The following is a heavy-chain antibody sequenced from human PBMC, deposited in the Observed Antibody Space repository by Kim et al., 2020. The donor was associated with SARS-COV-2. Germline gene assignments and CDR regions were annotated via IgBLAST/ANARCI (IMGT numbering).Heavy chain of an antibody. V-gene: IGHV3-21*01. Sequence: GGSLRLSCAASGFTFSSYSMNWVRQAPGKGLEWVSSISSSSSYIYYADSVKGRFTISRDNAKNSLYLQMNSLRAEDTAVYYCARDLRIAVAGTYDYYGMDVWGQGTTVTVSS. CDR3: ARDLRIAVAGTYDYYGMDV. D-gene: IGHD6-19*01. CDR2: ISSSSSYI. J-gene: IGHJ6*02. CDR1: GFTFSSYS.